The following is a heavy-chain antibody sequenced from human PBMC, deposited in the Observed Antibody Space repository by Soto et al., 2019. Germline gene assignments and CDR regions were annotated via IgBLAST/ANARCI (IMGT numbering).Heavy chain of an antibody. CDR2: IYYSGST. V-gene: IGHV4-59*01. J-gene: IGHJ4*02. CDR3: AGGYYHLWSGYYVIAY. Sequence: PSETLSLTCTVSGGSISSYYWSWIRQPPGKGLEWIGYIYYSGSTNYNPSLKSRVTISVDTSKNQFSLKLSSVTAADTAVYYCAGGYYHLWSGYYVIAYWGRGTLVTSPQ. D-gene: IGHD3-3*01. CDR1: GGSISSYY.